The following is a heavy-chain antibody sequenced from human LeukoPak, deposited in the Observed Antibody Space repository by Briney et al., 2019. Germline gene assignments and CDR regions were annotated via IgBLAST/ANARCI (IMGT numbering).Heavy chain of an antibody. CDR1: GYTFTGYY. Sequence: ASVKVSCKASGYTFTGYYMHWVRQATGQGLEWMGWMNPNSGNTGYAQKFQGRVTMTRNTSISTAYMELSSLRSEDTAVYYCARGSPRGAFDIWGQGTMVTVSS. CDR3: ARGSPRGAFDI. D-gene: IGHD3-10*01. V-gene: IGHV1-8*02. CDR2: MNPNSGNT. J-gene: IGHJ3*02.